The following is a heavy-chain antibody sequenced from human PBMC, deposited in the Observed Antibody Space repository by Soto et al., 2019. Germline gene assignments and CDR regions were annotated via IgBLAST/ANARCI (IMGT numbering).Heavy chain of an antibody. J-gene: IGHJ4*02. CDR3: SRTRQTYSNYALGY. D-gene: IGHD4-4*01. CDR2: IYYSGST. Sequence: PSETLSLTCTVSGGSISSYYWSWIRQPPGKGLEWIGYIYYSGSTNYNPSLKSRVTISVDTSKNQFSLKLSSVTAADTAVYYCSRTRQTYSNYALGYWGQGTLVTVPP. V-gene: IGHV4-59*08. CDR1: GGSISSYY.